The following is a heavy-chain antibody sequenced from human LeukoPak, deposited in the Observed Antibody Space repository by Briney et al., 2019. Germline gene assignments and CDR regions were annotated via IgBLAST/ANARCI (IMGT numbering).Heavy chain of an antibody. CDR3: ARDYGDYLSHYYYYMDV. D-gene: IGHD4-17*01. V-gene: IGHV1-18*04. Sequence: ASVKVSCKASGYTFTSYTITWVRQAPGQGLEWMGWISAYNGNTNYAQKLQGRVTMTRDTSINTAYMELSRLRSDDTAVYYCARDYGDYLSHYYYYMDVWGKGTTVTASS. CDR2: ISAYNGNT. J-gene: IGHJ6*03. CDR1: GYTFTSYT.